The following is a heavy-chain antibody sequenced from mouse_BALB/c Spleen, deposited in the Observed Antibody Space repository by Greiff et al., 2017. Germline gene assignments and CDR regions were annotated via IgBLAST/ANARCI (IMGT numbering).Heavy chain of an antibody. D-gene: IGHD2-1*01. CDR1: GYSITSGYY. V-gene: IGHV3-6*02. CDR2: ISYDGSN. CDR3: ARDYYGNYVGAMDY. Sequence: EVQLQESGPGLVKPSQSLSLTCSVTGYSITSGYYWNWIRQFPGNKLEWMGYISYDGSNNYNPSLKNRISITRDTSKNQFFLKLNSVTTEDTATYYCARDYYGNYVGAMDYWGQGTSVTVSS. J-gene: IGHJ4*01.